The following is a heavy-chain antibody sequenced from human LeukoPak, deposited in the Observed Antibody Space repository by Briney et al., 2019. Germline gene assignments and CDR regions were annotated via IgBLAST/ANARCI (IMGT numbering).Heavy chain of an antibody. D-gene: IGHD3-16*01. CDR3: ARVRYDHYYYYYMDV. V-gene: IGHV1-2*02. Sequence: ASVKVSCKASGYTFTSYYMHWVRQAPGQGLEWMGWINPNSGGTNYAQKFQGRVTMTRDTSISTAYMELSRLRSDDTAVYYCARVRYDHYYYYYMDVWGKGTTVTVSS. J-gene: IGHJ6*03. CDR2: INPNSGGT. CDR1: GYTFTSYY.